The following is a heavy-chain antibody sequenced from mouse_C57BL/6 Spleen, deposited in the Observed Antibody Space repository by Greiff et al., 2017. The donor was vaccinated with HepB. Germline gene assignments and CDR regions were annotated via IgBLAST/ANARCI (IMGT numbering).Heavy chain of an antibody. V-gene: IGHV1-15*01. D-gene: IGHD2-5*01. J-gene: IGHJ4*01. CDR1: GYTFTDYE. CDR3: TRGRAYYSNYDAMDY. Sequence: QVQLQHSGAELVRPGASVTLSCKASGYTFTDYEMHWVKQTPVHGLEWIGTIDPETGGTAYNQKFKGKAILTADKSSSTAYMELRSLTSEDSAVYYCTRGRAYYSNYDAMDYWGQGTSVTVSS. CDR2: IDPETGGT.